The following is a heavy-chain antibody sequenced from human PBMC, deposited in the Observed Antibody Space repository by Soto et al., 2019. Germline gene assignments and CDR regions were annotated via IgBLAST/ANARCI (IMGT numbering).Heavy chain of an antibody. CDR3: AIANYGDDDY. J-gene: IGHJ4*02. CDR1: GYTSPTST. Sequence: QLPLVQSGAEAKKPGASVKVSCKASGYTSPTSTISWLRQAPGQGLEWMGWIKAYSGNTNYAQKLQGRVTMTTDTSTSTAYMELRSLTTDDTAIYYCAIANYGDDDYWGQGTLVTVSS. D-gene: IGHD4-17*01. V-gene: IGHV1-18*01. CDR2: IKAYSGNT.